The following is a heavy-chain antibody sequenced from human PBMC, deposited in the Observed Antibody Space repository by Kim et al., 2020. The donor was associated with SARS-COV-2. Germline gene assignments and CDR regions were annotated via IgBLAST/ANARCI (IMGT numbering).Heavy chain of an antibody. V-gene: IGHV1-46*01. CDR1: GYTFTSYY. D-gene: IGHD3-10*01. CDR2: INPSGGST. Sequence: ASVKVSCKASGYTFTSYYMHWVRQAPGQGLEWMGIINPSGGSTSYAQKFQGRVTMTRDTSTSTDYMELSSRRSEETAVYYWARDSSMVRGTSYPDYWGQG. CDR3: ARDSSMVRGTSYPDY. J-gene: IGHJ4*02.